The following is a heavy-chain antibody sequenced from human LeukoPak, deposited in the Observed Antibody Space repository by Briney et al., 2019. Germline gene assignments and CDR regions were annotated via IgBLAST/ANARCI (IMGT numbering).Heavy chain of an antibody. CDR2: VHYSGSI. Sequence: SETLSLTCTVSGGSISSYYWSWIRQPPGKGLEWIGYVHYSGSINYNPSLKSRVTISVDTSKNQFSLKLRSVTAADTAVYYCARTTEAHSWRTRYYFYYMDVWGKGTTVTVSS. CDR1: GGSISSYY. V-gene: IGHV4-59*01. CDR3: ARTTEAHSWRTRYYFYYMDV. J-gene: IGHJ6*03. D-gene: IGHD6-13*01.